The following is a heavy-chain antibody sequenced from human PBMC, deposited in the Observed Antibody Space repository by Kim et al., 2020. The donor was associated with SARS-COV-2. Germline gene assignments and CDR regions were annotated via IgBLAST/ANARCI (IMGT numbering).Heavy chain of an antibody. CDR3: ARVYNFGSGTSKGWYFDY. J-gene: IGHJ4*02. Sequence: ASVKVSCKASGYTFSSYYMHWVRRAPGQGLEWMGIINPSGGSTTYAQKFQGRVTMTRDTSTSTVYMELGSLRSEDTAVYHCARVYNFGSGTSKGWYFDYWGQGTLVTVSS. CDR2: INPSGGST. V-gene: IGHV1-46*01. CDR1: GYTFSSYY. D-gene: IGHD3-10*01.